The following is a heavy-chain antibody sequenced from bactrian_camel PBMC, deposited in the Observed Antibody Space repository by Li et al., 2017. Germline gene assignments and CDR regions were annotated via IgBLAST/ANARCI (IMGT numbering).Heavy chain of an antibody. Sequence: VQLVESGGGSVQAGGSLRLSCAASGFSFSTYAMNWVRQARGMGLEWVSTISSGGRSTYYADSVKGRFTVSQDNARNAAYLQMNSLKSEDTAMYYCAADSAYGESWSCRLGDFRYWVHPVWGQGTQVTVS. D-gene: IGHD6*01. J-gene: IGHJ4*01. V-gene: IGHV3S40*01. CDR3: AADSAYGESWSCRLGDFRYWVHPV. CDR1: GFSFSTYA. CDR2: ISSGGRST.